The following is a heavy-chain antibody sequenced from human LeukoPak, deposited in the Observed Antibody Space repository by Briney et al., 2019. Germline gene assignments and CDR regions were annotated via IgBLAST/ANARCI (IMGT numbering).Heavy chain of an antibody. D-gene: IGHD2-21*01. J-gene: IGHJ4*02. V-gene: IGHV3-21*01. CDR2: ISSSSSYI. CDR1: GFTFSSYS. Sequence: GGSLRLSCAASGFTFSSYSMNWVRQAPGKGLEWVSSISSSSSYIYYADSVKGRFTISRDDAKNSLYLQMNSLRAEDTAVYYCARLWGDGYFDYWGQGTLVTVSS. CDR3: ARLWGDGYFDY.